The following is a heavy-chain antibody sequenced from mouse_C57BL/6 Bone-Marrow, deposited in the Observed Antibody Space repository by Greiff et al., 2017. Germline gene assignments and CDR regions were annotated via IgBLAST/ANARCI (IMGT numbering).Heavy chain of an antibody. V-gene: IGHV1-50*01. Sequence: QVQLQQSGPELVKPGASVKLSCKASGYTFTSYDINWVKQRPGQGLEWIGEIDPSDSYTNYNQKFKGKATLTVDTSSSTAYMQLSSLTSEDSAVYYCARLYGRAMDYWGQGTSVTVSS. CDR3: ARLYGRAMDY. CDR1: GYTFTSYD. CDR2: IDPSDSYT. D-gene: IGHD1-1*01. J-gene: IGHJ4*01.